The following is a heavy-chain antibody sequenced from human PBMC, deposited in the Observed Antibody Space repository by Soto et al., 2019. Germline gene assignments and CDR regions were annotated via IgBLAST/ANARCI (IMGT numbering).Heavy chain of an antibody. J-gene: IGHJ4*02. V-gene: IGHV1-69*02. Sequence: QVQLVQSGAEVKKPGSSVKVSCKASGGTFSSYTISWVRQAPGQGLEWMGRIIPILGIANYAKKVQVEVTITADKPTSPAYMELTSLRAEDTAVYYCARDYGDYPDYRGQGTLVAVSS. D-gene: IGHD4-17*01. CDR3: ARDYGDYPDY. CDR1: GGTFSSYT. CDR2: IIPILGIA.